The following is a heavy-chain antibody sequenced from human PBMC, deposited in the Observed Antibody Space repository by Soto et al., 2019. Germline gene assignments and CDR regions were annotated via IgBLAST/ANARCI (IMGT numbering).Heavy chain of an antibody. CDR1: GFTFSSYS. D-gene: IGHD3-9*01. V-gene: IGHV3-21*01. CDR2: ISSSSSYI. Sequence: PGGSLRLSCAASGFTFSSYSMNWVRQAPGKGLEWVSSISSSSSYIYYADSVKGRFTISRDNAKNSLYLQMNSLRAEDTAVYYCARDQAYYDTLPHPPFWFDPRGQGPLVTVSS. CDR3: ARDQAYYDTLPHPPFWFDP. J-gene: IGHJ5*02.